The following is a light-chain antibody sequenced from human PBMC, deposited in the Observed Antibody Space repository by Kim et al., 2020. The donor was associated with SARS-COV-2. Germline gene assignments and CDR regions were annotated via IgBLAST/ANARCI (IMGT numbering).Light chain of an antibody. J-gene: IGLJ1*01. Sequence: QSSTISCPGTSSDVGGYKYVSWYQQHPGKAPKLVIYEVSNRPSGVSNRFSGSKSGNTASLTISGLQAEDEADYYCSSYIRGSTNYVFGTGTKVTVL. V-gene: IGLV2-14*01. CDR2: EVS. CDR1: SSDVGGYKY. CDR3: SSYIRGSTNYV.